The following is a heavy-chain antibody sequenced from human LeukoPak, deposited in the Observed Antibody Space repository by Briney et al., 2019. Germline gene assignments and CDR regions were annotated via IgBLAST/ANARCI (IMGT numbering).Heavy chain of an antibody. J-gene: IGHJ4*02. Sequence: SETLSLTCTVSGASISSGDRYWAWIRQPPGKGLEYIGNIYNTGSGSNNPSLHSRITISADTSKNQFSLKLSSVTAADTAVYYCARGRGYGYGIDYWGQGTLVTVSS. CDR3: ARGRGYGYGIDY. CDR2: IYNTGSG. CDR1: GASISSGDRY. D-gene: IGHD5-18*01. V-gene: IGHV4-30-4*08.